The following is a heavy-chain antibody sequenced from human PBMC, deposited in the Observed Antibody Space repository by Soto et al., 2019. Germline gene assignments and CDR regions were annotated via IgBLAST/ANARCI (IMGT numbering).Heavy chain of an antibody. CDR1: GYTFTSYG. CDR2: ISAYNGNT. V-gene: IGHV1-18*04. Sequence: QVQLVQSGAEVKKPGASVKVSCKASGYTFTSYGITWVRQAPGQGLEWMGWISAYNGNTHYAQNLQGRVTMTSDISTSTAYMELRSLRSDDTAVYYCARVAVPRRIAAAAPLYNWFDPWGQGTLVTVSS. CDR3: ARVAVPRRIAAAAPLYNWFDP. D-gene: IGHD6-13*01. J-gene: IGHJ5*02.